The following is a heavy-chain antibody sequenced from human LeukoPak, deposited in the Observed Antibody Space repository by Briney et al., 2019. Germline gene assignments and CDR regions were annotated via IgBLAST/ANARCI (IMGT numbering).Heavy chain of an antibody. Sequence: SETLSLTCTVSGGSISSYYWSWIRQPPGKGLEWIGNIYYSGSAYYNPSLKSRVTMSVDTFKNQFSLKLSSVTAADTAVYYCARKPIVNSAWYYFDYWGQGTLVTVSS. CDR2: IYYSGSA. D-gene: IGHD3-22*01. CDR1: GGSISSYY. J-gene: IGHJ4*02. V-gene: IGHV4-59*04. CDR3: ARKPIVNSAWYYFDY.